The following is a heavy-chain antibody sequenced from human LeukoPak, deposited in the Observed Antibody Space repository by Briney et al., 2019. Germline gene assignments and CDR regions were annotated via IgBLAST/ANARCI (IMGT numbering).Heavy chain of an antibody. D-gene: IGHD6-13*01. CDR1: GYTFTGYY. CDR2: INPNSGGT. CDR3: ARGPYSSSWPTYYYYGMDV. V-gene: IGHV1-2*06. J-gene: IGHJ6*02. Sequence: WASVKVSCKASGYTFTGYYMHWVRQAPGQGLEWMGRINPNSGGTNYAQKFQGRVTMTRDTSISTAYMELSRPRSDDTAVYYCARGPYSSSWPTYYYYGMDVWGQGTTVTVSS.